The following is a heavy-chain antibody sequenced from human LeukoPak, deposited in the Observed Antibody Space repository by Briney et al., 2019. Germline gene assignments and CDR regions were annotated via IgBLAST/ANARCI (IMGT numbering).Heavy chain of an antibody. CDR1: GGSISRSYSY. D-gene: IGHD3-3*01. CDR2: IYYSGNT. CDR3: ARHPPPGYDFGWRS. Sequence: PSETLSLTCTVSGGSISRSYSYWGWIRQPPGKGLEWIGTIYYSGNTYYNPSLKSRVTISVDTSKNQFSLKLSSVTAAETAVYYCARHPPPGYDFGWRSWGKGTTATVSS. J-gene: IGHJ6*03. V-gene: IGHV4-39*01.